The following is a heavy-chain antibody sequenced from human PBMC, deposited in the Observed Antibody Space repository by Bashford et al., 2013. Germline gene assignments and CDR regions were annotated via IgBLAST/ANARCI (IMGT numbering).Heavy chain of an antibody. V-gene: IGHV5-51*01. Sequence: GESLKISCMGSGYSFTSHWIGWVRQMPGRGLEWMGIIYPGDSDTRYSPSFQGQVTISADKSITTAYLQWSSLKASDSAMYYCARDGHGYQGAYDYWGQGTLVTVSS. D-gene: IGHD5-24*01. CDR3: ARDGHGYQGAYDY. CDR1: GYSFTSHW. J-gene: IGHJ4*02. CDR2: IYPGDSDT.